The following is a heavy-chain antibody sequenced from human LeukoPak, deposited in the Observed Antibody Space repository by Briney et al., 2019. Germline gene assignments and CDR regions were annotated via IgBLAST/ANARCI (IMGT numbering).Heavy chain of an antibody. CDR3: AKDGRNYDSSGYYDY. D-gene: IGHD3-22*01. Sequence: GGSLRLSCAASGFTFSSYAMSWVRQAPGKGLEWVSAISGSGGSTYYADSVKGRFTISRDNSKNTLYLQMNSLRAEDTAVYYSAKDGRNYDSSGYYDYWGQGTLVTVSS. V-gene: IGHV3-23*01. CDR1: GFTFSSYA. J-gene: IGHJ4*02. CDR2: ISGSGGST.